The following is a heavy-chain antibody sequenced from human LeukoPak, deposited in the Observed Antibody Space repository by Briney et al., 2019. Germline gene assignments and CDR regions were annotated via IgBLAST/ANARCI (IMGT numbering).Heavy chain of an antibody. V-gene: IGHV4-39*01. CDR1: GDSISSSSHF. CDR2: IDYSGST. J-gene: IGHJ4*02. D-gene: IGHD6-13*01. Sequence: SETLSLTCTVSGDSISSSSHFWGSIRQPPGKGLEWIGTIDYSGSTYYNPSLKSPVTMSLDTSKNQFSLRLTSVTAAGTAVYYWARHSSSWSYFCYWGQGTLVTLSS. CDR3: ARHSSSWSYFCY.